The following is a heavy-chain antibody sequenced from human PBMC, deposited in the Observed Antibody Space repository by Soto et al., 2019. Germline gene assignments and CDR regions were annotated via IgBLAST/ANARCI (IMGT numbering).Heavy chain of an antibody. D-gene: IGHD6-13*01. V-gene: IGHV3-53*05. J-gene: IGHJ6*02. CDR3: VKGRLAAAGKNSYYYYGMDV. CDR2: IYRGLAT. CDR1: GVTVSNTY. Sequence: GGSLRLSCAVSGVTVSNTYMSWVRQAPGKGLEWISVIYRGLATYYADSVKGRFTTSRDDSRNTVYLQMSSLRAEDTAVYYCVKGRLAAAGKNSYYYYGMDVWGQGTTVTVSS.